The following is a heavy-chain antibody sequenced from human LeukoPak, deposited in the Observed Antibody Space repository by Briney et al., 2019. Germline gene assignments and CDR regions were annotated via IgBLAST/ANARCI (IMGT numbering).Heavy chain of an antibody. CDR2: IYSGGST. CDR3: ATGELLGYSSSWYPISWFDP. Sequence: GGSLRLSCAASGFTVSSNYMSWVRQAPGKGLEWVSVIYSGGSTYYADSVKGRFTISRDNSKNTLYLQMNSLRSEDTAVYYCATGELLGYSSSWYPISWFDPWGQGTLVTVSS. J-gene: IGHJ5*02. CDR1: GFTVSSNY. D-gene: IGHD6-13*01. V-gene: IGHV3-53*05.